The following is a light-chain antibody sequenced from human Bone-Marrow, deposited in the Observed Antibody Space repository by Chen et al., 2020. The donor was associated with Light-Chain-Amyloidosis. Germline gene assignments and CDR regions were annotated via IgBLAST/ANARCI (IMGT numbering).Light chain of an antibody. CDR2: RDT. CDR1: DLPTKY. CDR3: QSADSSGTYEVI. J-gene: IGLJ2*01. V-gene: IGLV3-25*03. Sequence: SYELTQPPSVSVSPGQTARITCSGDDLPTKYAYWYQQKPGQAPVLVIHRDTERPSGISERFSGSSSGTTATLTIIGVQAADEADYHCQSADSSGTYEVIFGGGTKLTVL.